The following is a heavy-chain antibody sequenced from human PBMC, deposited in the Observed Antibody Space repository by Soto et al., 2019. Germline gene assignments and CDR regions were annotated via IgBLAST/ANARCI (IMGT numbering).Heavy chain of an antibody. Sequence: GGSLRLSCAASGFTFSNYAMHWVRQAPGKGLEWLSVISYDGYNSYYADSVKARFTISRDSSKNTVFLQMNSLRAEDTALYYCALGGYCSGASCQPSPFFDFWGQGTLVTVSS. D-gene: IGHD2-15*01. CDR2: ISYDGYNS. CDR1: GFTFSNYA. J-gene: IGHJ4*02. CDR3: ALGGYCSGASCQPSPFFDF. V-gene: IGHV3-30-3*01.